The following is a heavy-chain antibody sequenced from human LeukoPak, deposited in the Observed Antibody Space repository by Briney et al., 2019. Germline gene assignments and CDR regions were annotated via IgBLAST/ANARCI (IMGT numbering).Heavy chain of an antibody. J-gene: IGHJ4*02. Sequence: SETLSLTCAVYGGSFSGYYWSWIRQPPGKGLEWIGGINHSGSTNYNPSLKSRVTISVDTSKNQFSLKLSSVTAADTAVYYCARERAVAAPRELNFDYWGQGTLVTVSS. CDR3: ARERAVAAPRELNFDY. V-gene: IGHV4-34*01. D-gene: IGHD6-19*01. CDR1: GGSFSGYY. CDR2: INHSGST.